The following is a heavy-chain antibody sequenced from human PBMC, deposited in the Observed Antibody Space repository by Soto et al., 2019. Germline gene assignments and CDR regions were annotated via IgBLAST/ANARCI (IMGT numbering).Heavy chain of an antibody. CDR1: GGSINFYY. Sequence: QVQLQESGPGLVKPSETLSLTCTVSGGSINFYYWNRIRQPPGKGLEWIGHSYYSGTTNYNPSLESRVMISIETSKNQFSLNLQSVTPADTAVYYCARGWGKYFDFWGRGTLVTVSS. CDR3: ARGWGKYFDF. V-gene: IGHV4-59*01. CDR2: SYYSGTT. D-gene: IGHD3-16*01. J-gene: IGHJ2*01.